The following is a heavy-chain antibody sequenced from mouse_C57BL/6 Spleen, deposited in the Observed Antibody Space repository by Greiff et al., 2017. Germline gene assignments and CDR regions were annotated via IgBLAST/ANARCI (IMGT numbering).Heavy chain of an antibody. CDR2: IHPNSGST. CDR3: ARGDGYWYYFDY. J-gene: IGHJ2*01. Sequence: QVQLQQPGAELVKPGASVKLSCKASGYTFTSYWMHWVKQRPGQGLEWIGMIHPNSGSTNYNEKFKSKATLTVDKSSSTAYMQLSSLTSEDSAVYYCARGDGYWYYFDYWGQGTTLTVSS. V-gene: IGHV1-64*01. CDR1: GYTFTSYW. D-gene: IGHD2-3*01.